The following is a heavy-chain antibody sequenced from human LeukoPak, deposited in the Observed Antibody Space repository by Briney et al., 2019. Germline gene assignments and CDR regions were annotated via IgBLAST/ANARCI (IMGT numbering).Heavy chain of an antibody. V-gene: IGHV1-69*05. CDR2: IIPIFGTA. D-gene: IGHD3-22*01. J-gene: IGHJ4*02. CDR3: AVGGLYYDSRGYYFTFDY. Sequence: SVKVSCKASGGTFSSYAISWVRQAPGQGLELMGGIIPIFGTANYAQKFQGRVTITTDESTSTAYMELSSLRSEDTAVYYCAVGGLYYDSRGYYFTFDYWGQGTLVTVSS. CDR1: GGTFSSYA.